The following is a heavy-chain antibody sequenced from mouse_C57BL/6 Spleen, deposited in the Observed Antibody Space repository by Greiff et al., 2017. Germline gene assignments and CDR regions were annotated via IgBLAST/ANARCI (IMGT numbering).Heavy chain of an antibody. J-gene: IGHJ2*01. CDR2: IWGDGGT. CDR3: AKHTDYYYGGYYFDY. D-gene: IGHD1-1*01. V-gene: IGHV2-3*01. Sequence: VKLPESGPGLVAPSQSLSITCTVSGFSLTSYGVSGVRQPPGKGLEWLGVIWGDGGTNYHSALISRLSISKDNSKSQVFLKLNRLQTDDTATYYCAKHTDYYYGGYYFDYWGQGTTLTVSS. CDR1: GFSLTSYG.